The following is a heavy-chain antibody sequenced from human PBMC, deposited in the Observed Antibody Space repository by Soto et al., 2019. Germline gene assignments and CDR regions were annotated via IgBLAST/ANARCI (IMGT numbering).Heavy chain of an antibody. D-gene: IGHD2-21*02. J-gene: IGHJ6*02. CDR3: ASDRDPYYYYYGMDV. CDR1: GYTFTSYA. Sequence: ASVKVSCKASGYTFTSYAMHRVRQAPGQRLEWMGWINAGNGNTKYSQKFQGRVTITRDTSASTAYMELSSLRSEDTAVYYCASDRDPYYYYYGMDVWGQGTTVTVSS. V-gene: IGHV1-3*01. CDR2: INAGNGNT.